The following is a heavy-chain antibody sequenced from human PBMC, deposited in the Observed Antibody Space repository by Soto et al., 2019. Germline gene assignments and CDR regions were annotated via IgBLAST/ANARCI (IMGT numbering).Heavy chain of an antibody. CDR2: IDYRGTA. CDR1: GGSMCTSDYS. J-gene: IGHJ4*02. V-gene: IGHV4-39*01. D-gene: IGHD3-22*01. CDR3: ASQHYYDSSGYYVVY. Sequence: TVSRTCAVPGGSMCTSDYSWDCFSQNPGKGLEYIGNIDYRGTASYNPSLESRVTISTDTSKNQFSLKLTSVTATDTAVYYCASQHYYDSSGYYVVYWGQGTLVTVSS.